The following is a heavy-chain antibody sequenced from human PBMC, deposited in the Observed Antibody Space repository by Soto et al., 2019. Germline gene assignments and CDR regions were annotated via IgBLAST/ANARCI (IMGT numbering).Heavy chain of an antibody. D-gene: IGHD3-3*01. CDR3: AALGYTIFGVVIPAGMDV. CDR2: IVVGSGNT. Sequence: GASVKGSCKASGFTLTSSALEWVRQARGQRLEWIGWIVVGSGNTNYAQKFQERVTITRDMSTSTAYMELSSLRSEDTAVYYCAALGYTIFGVVIPAGMDVWGQGTTVAVSS. J-gene: IGHJ6*02. V-gene: IGHV1-58*01. CDR1: GFTLTSSA.